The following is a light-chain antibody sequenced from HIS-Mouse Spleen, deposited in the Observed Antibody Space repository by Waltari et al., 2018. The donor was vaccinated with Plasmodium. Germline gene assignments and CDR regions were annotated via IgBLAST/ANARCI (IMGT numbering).Light chain of an antibody. CDR1: SSHVCGYTY. V-gene: IGLV2-8*01. J-gene: IGLJ2*01. CDR2: EVS. CDR3: SSYAGSNNLV. Sequence: QSALTQPPSASGSPGPSVTLSCTGTSSHVCGYTYVSWYQQHPGQAPQLMNYEVSKRPSGVPDRFSGSKSGNTASLTVSGLQAEDEADYYCSSYAGSNNLVFGGGTKLTVL.